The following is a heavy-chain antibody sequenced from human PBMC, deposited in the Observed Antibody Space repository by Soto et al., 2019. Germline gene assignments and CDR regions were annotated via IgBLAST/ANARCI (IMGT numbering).Heavy chain of an antibody. V-gene: IGHV4-59*08. D-gene: IGHD6-13*01. J-gene: IGHJ4*02. CDR1: GGSISSYY. CDR2: IHYSGST. Sequence: SETLSLTCTVSGGSISSYYWSWIRQPPGKGLEWTGYIHYSGSTNYNPSLKSRVTISVDTSKNQFSLKLSSVTAADTAVYYCARHGYGGFDYRGQGTLVTVSS. CDR3: ARHGYGGFDY.